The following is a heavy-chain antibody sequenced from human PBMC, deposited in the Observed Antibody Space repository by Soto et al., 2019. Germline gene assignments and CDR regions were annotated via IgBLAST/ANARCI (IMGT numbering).Heavy chain of an antibody. D-gene: IGHD1-26*01. CDR2: IVVGSGNT. CDR3: ARLIGGSYFSAWFDP. Sequence: SVKVSCKASGFTFTSSAMQWVRQARGQRLEWIGWIVVGSGNTNYAQKFQERVTITRDMSTSTAYMELSSLRSEDTAIYYCARLIGGSYFSAWFDPWGQGTLVTVSS. CDR1: GFTFTSSA. J-gene: IGHJ5*02. V-gene: IGHV1-58*02.